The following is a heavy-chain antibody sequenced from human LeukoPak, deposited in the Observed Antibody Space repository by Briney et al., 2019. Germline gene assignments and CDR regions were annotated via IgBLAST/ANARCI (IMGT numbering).Heavy chain of an antibody. J-gene: IGHJ5*02. CDR1: RHTLTNYY. D-gene: IGHD2-2*01. CDR2: MNPISGNT. CDR3: ARPHCSSADCHPPEWFDP. Sequence: SVRLSCNISRHTLTNYYIKWVRQPTRQGREWMGWMNPISGNTVYAQKIEGRVTMTRDTTISTAYMELSSLRSEDTAVYYCARPHCSSADCHPPEWFDPWGQGTLVTVSS. V-gene: IGHV1-8*01.